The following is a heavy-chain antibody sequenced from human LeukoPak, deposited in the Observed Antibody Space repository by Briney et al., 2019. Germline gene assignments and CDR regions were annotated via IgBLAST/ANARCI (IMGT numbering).Heavy chain of an antibody. CDR1: GYTFTGYY. J-gene: IGHJ4*02. D-gene: IGHD5-18*01. V-gene: IGHV1-2*02. CDR3: ARGSNTWIQLCLNY. CDR2: INPNSGGT. Sequence: ASVKVSCKASGYTFTGYYIHWVRQAPGQGLEWMGWINPNSGGTSYAQKFQGRVTMTRDTSISTAYMELSRLRSDDTAVYYCARGSNTWIQLCLNYWGQGTLVTVSS.